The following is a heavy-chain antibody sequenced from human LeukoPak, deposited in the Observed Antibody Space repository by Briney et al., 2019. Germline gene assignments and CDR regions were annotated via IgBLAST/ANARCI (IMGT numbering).Heavy chain of an antibody. D-gene: IGHD3-22*01. Sequence: PSETLSLTCTVSGGSMSSYYWSWIRQPSGKGLEWIGYIYYSGSTNYNLSLKSRVTISVDTSKNQFSLKLSPVTAADTAVYYCARGWDYYDSSGYIWGQGTMVTVSS. CDR3: ARGWDYYDSSGYI. V-gene: IGHV4-59*01. CDR1: GGSMSSYY. J-gene: IGHJ3*02. CDR2: IYYSGST.